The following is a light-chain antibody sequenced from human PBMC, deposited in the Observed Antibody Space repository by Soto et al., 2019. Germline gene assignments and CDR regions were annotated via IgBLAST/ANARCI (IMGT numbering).Light chain of an antibody. CDR2: DAS. V-gene: IGKV1-33*01. CDR3: QQYENLPT. Sequence: DIQMTQSPSSLSASVGDIFTITCQASQNMKNYLNWYQQKPGRARKLLIYDASNLEAGVPSRFRGSGSGTDFTFTISSLQPEDIATYYCQQYENLPTFGHGTRLEIK. J-gene: IGKJ5*01. CDR1: QNMKNY.